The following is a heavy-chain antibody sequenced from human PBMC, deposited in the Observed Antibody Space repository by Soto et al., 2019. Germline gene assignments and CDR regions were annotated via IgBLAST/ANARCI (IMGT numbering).Heavy chain of an antibody. Sequence: SVKVSCKTSGGTVASDAITWVRQAPGQGLAWMGGILPVSGTTIYAQMLEGRVTITADKSTNTVYMELTSLRSDDTAVYYCARDYDYVWGTLPDVGGYWGQGTLVTVSS. CDR3: ARDYDYVWGTLPDVGGY. CDR1: GGTVASDA. V-gene: IGHV1-69*06. D-gene: IGHD3-16*01. CDR2: ILPVSGTT. J-gene: IGHJ4*02.